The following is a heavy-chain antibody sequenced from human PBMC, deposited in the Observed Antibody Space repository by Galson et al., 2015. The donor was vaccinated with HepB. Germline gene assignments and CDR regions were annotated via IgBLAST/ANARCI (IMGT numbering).Heavy chain of an antibody. CDR2: ISYDGSNK. J-gene: IGHJ4*02. Sequence: SLRLSCAASGFTFSSYAMHWVRQAPGKGLEWVAVISYDGSNKYYADSVKGRFTISRDNSKNTLYLQMNSLRAEDTAVYYCARGGAGFYYDFWSGYYEVGPHYFDYWGQGTLVTVSS. CDR1: GFTFSSYA. D-gene: IGHD3-3*01. CDR3: ARGGAGFYYDFWSGYYEVGPHYFDY. V-gene: IGHV3-30-3*01.